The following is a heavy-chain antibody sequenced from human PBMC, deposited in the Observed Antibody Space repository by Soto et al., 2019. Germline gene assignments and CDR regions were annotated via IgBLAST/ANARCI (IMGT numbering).Heavy chain of an antibody. CDR2: ISRSSSAI. J-gene: IGHJ6*03. CDR1: GFTLSSHS. D-gene: IGHD1-1*01. V-gene: IGHV3-48*01. CDR3: ARVMWKSPDYYYYYMDV. Sequence: GGSLRLSCAASGFTLSSHSMNWVRQAPGKGLEWVSYISRSSSAIYYADSVKGRFTISRHNSKNTLYLQMNSLRAEDTAVYYCARVMWKSPDYYYYYMDVWGKGTTVTVSS.